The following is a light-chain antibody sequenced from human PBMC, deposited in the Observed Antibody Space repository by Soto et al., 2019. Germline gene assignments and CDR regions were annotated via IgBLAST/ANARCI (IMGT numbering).Light chain of an antibody. V-gene: IGLV2-23*01. J-gene: IGLJ1*01. CDR2: EAT. CDR1: SXDVGSYNH. Sequence: QSVLAQPASVSGSPGQSITISCTGTSXDVGSYNHVSWYQQVPGTAPKLMISEATKRPSGVSTRFSGSKSGNRASLTISGLQTEDEADYYCCSYAGSNIYVFGSGTKV. CDR3: CSYAGSNIYV.